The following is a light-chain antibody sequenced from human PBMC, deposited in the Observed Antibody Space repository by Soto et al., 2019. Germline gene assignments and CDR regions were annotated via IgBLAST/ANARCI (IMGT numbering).Light chain of an antibody. Sequence: QSALTQPPSASGSPGQSVTISCTGTSSDVGGYNYVSWYQQHPGKAPKLMIYEVSERPSGVPDRFSGSKSGNTASLTVSGLQAEDEADYYCSSYAGSNNWGVFGGRTKLTVL. V-gene: IGLV2-8*01. CDR1: SSDVGGYNY. CDR2: EVS. CDR3: SSYAGSNNWGV. J-gene: IGLJ2*01.